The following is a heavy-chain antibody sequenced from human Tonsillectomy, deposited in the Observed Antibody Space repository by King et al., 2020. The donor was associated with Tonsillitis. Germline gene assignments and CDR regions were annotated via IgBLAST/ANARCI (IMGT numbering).Heavy chain of an antibody. V-gene: IGHV3-66*01. Sequence: VQLVESGGGLVQPGGCLRLSCAASGFTVSSSYMSWVRQAPDKRLEWVSVLYNGGSTYYADSVKGRFTISRHNSKNTLFLQMNSLRAEDTSVYYCARDRQVTPTYTHSLDYWRQATLVSVAS. CDR1: GFTVSSSY. CDR2: LYNGGST. D-gene: IGHD2/OR15-2a*01. J-gene: IGHJ4*01. CDR3: ARDRQVTPTYTHSLDY.